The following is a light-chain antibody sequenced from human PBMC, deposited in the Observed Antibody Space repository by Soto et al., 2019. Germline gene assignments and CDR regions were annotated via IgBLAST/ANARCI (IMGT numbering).Light chain of an antibody. CDR3: QQYGSSPLLT. J-gene: IGKJ4*01. V-gene: IGKV3-20*01. CDR1: QSVSSSY. Sequence: EIVLTQSPGTLSLSPGERATLSCRASQSVSSSYLAWYQQKPGQAPRPPIYGASSRATGIPPRFSGSGSGTDFTLTISRLAPEDFAVYYCQQYGSSPLLTFGGGTKVEIK. CDR2: GAS.